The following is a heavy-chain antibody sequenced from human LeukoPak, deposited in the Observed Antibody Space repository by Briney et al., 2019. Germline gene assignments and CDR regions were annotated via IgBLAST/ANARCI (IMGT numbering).Heavy chain of an antibody. V-gene: IGHV4-39*07. J-gene: IGHJ4*02. CDR2: IYYSGST. CDR3: ARETYYDYVWGSYRPRIIDY. D-gene: IGHD3-16*02. CDR1: GGSISSSSYY. Sequence: SETLSLTCTVSGGSISSSSYYWGWIRQPPGKGLEWIGSIYYSGSTYYNPSLKSRVTISVDTSKNQFSLKLSSVTAADTAVYYCARETYYDYVWGSYRPRIIDYWGQGTLVTVSS.